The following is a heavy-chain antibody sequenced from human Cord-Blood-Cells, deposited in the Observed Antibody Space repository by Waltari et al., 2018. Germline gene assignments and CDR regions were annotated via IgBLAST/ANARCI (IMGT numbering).Heavy chain of an antibody. V-gene: IGHV3-74*01. CDR3: ARAHIVVVTAIDY. D-gene: IGHD2-21*02. Sequence: EVQLVESGGGLVQPGGSLRLSCAASGFTFSSYWMHWVRQAPGKGLVWVSRINSDGSGTSYADSVKGRFTISRDNAKSTLYLQMNSLRAEDTAVYYCARAHIVVVTAIDYWGQGTLVTVSS. J-gene: IGHJ4*02. CDR2: INSDGSGT. CDR1: GFTFSSYW.